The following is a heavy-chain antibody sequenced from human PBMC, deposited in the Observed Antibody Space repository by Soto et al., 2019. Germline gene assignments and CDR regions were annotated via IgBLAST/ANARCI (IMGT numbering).Heavy chain of an antibody. D-gene: IGHD1-26*01. Sequence: QVQLVEAGGGVVQPGRSLRLSCAASGFNFSAYGMHWVRQAPGTGLELVALLSFDASKKYYADSVKGRFTISRDTSRNTLYLQMNSLRFEDTAVYYCSVGVADWGQGTRVTVSS. V-gene: IGHV3-30*03. CDR3: SVGVAD. CDR1: GFNFSAYG. CDR2: LSFDASKK. J-gene: IGHJ4*02.